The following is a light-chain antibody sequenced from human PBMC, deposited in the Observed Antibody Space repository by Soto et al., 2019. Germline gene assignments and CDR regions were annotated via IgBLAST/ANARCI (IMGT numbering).Light chain of an antibody. J-gene: IGKJ1*01. V-gene: IGKV1-5*01. CDR2: GVS. CDR3: HQYYSYST. CDR1: SKC. Sequence: IHMIMSPSALAVSVGDTVIMTCPNSSKCLAWYQKKPGKAPKLLISGVSNLERGVPPRFSGSTSGAESTLTITGLQPEDSATYYCHQYYSYSTFGQGTKVDIK.